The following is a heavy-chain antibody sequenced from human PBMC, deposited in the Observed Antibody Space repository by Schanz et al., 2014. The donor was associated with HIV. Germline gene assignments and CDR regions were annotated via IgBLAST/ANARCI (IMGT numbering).Heavy chain of an antibody. D-gene: IGHD1-26*01. V-gene: IGHV1-69*12. CDR1: GGPFTNSA. Sequence: QVQLVQSGAEVKKPGSSVMVSCKTSGGPFTNSAISWVRQAPGQGLQWMGGIIPFFGTANYAQTLQGRLTITADESTGTAYMDLTSLRYEDTALYYCAASMYNGSYGTHYYFDLWGRGTLVTVSS. J-gene: IGHJ2*01. CDR3: AASMYNGSYGTHYYFDL. CDR2: IIPFFGTA.